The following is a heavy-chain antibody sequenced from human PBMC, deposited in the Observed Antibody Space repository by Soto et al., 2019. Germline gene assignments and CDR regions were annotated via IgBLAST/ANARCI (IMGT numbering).Heavy chain of an antibody. CDR3: ASSRRSNGLH. CDR1: GFSFSEYY. D-gene: IGHD5-18*01. Sequence: QVQLVESRGGLVKPGGSLRLSCAASGFSFSEYYMAWIRQAPGKGLEWISYISSSSTYTNYADSVKGRFTISRDNAKNSLYLQMNSLRAEDTAVYYCASSRRSNGLHWGQGTLVTVSS. CDR2: ISSSSTYT. J-gene: IGHJ4*02. V-gene: IGHV3-11*05.